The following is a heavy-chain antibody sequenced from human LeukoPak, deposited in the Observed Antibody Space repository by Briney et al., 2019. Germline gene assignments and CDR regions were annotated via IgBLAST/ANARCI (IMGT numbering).Heavy chain of an antibody. V-gene: IGHV3-23*01. CDR1: GFTFSSCW. CDR2: TVSRGTT. Sequence: GGSLRLSCAASGFTFSSCWMTWVRQAPGKGLEWVSSTVSRGTTQYADSVKGRFTVSRDTSKNTLYLQMNSLRADDTAVYYCAKCSTSAYTTGWCNWIDPWGQGTLVTVSS. CDR3: AKCSTSAYTTGWCNWIDP. J-gene: IGHJ5*02. D-gene: IGHD6-19*01.